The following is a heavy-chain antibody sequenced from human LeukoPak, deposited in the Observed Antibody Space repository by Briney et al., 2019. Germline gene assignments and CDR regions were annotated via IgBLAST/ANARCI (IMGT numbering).Heavy chain of an antibody. CDR3: AKGYSDDWYYFDS. D-gene: IGHD6-19*01. CDR2: ISGSGGST. J-gene: IGHJ4*02. CDR1: GFTFSSYA. Sequence: PGGSLRLSCAASGFTFSSYAMSWVRQAPGKGLEWVSAISGSGGSTYYADSVKGRFTISRDNSKNTLYLQMNSLRVEDTAVYYCAKGYSDDWYYFDSWGQGTLVTVSS. V-gene: IGHV3-23*01.